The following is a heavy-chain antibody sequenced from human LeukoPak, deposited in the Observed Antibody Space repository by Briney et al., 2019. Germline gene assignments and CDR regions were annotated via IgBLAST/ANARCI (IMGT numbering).Heavy chain of an antibody. CDR2: INDGGDST. J-gene: IGHJ4*02. Sequence: GGSLRLPCAASGFTFSTYAMSWVRQAPGKGLDWVSVINDGGDSTYYAGSVKGRFTISRDNSKNTLYLQMNSLRAEDTAVYYCAKSTGGSCYSGSGYWGQGTLVTVSS. CDR1: GFTFSTYA. V-gene: IGHV3-23*01. CDR3: AKSTGGSCYSGSGY. D-gene: IGHD2-15*01.